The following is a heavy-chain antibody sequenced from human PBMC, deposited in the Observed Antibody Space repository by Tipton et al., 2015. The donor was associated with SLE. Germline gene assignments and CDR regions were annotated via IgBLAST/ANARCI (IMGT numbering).Heavy chain of an antibody. V-gene: IGHV4-34*01. J-gene: IGHJ6*02. CDR3: ARSGQIRVDAGLMDV. CDR2: VYRRGST. D-gene: IGHD5-18*01. Sequence: KPSETLSLTCAVYGGSFSGYSWSWIRQPPGKGLEWIGYVYRRGSTYYNPSLKSRVTISVDKSKNQFSLNLTSVTAADTAVYYCARSGQIRVDAGLMDVWGRGTRVTVSS. CDR1: GGSFSGYS.